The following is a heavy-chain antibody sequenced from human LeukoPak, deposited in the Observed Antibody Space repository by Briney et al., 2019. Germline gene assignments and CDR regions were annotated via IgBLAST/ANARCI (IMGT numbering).Heavy chain of an antibody. D-gene: IGHD3-10*01. CDR1: GFTFSSYG. CDR2: ISGSGGST. CDR3: AKEGCYGSGSPDY. V-gene: IGHV3-23*01. Sequence: GGTLRLSCAASGFTFSSYGMSWVRQAPGKGLEWVSAISGSGGSTYYADSVKGRFTISRDNSKNTLYLQMNSLRAEDTAVYYCAKEGCYGSGSPDYWGQGTLVTVSS. J-gene: IGHJ4*02.